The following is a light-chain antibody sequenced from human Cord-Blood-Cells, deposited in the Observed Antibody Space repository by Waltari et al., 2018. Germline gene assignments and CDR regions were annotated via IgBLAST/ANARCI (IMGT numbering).Light chain of an antibody. CDR3: QQYGSSPP. J-gene: IGKJ4*01. CDR2: GAS. CDR1: QSVSSSY. V-gene: IGKV3-20*01. Sequence: EIVLTQSPGTLSLSPGERATLSCRASQSVSSSYLAWYQQKPGQAPRVLIYGASSRATGIPDRFRGSGSGTDFTLTISRLEPEDFAVYYCQQYGSSPPFGGGTKVEIK.